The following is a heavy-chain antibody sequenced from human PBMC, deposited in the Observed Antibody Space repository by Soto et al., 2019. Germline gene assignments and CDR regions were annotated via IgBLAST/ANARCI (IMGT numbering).Heavy chain of an antibody. J-gene: IGHJ5*02. CDR3: ARRYYYGSGSYSPFDP. Sequence: QVQLQQWGAGLLKPSETLSLTCAVYGGSFSGYYWSWIRQPPGKGLEWIGEINHSGSTNYNPSLKSRVTISVDTSKNQFSLKLSSVTAADTAVYYCARRYYYGSGSYSPFDPWGQGTLVTVSS. V-gene: IGHV4-34*01. CDR1: GGSFSGYY. CDR2: INHSGST. D-gene: IGHD3-10*01.